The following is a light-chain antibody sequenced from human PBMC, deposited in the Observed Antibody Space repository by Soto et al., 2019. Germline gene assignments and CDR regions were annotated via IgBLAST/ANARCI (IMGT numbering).Light chain of an antibody. CDR1: QSISSW. J-gene: IGKJ4*01. V-gene: IGKV1-5*01. CDR2: DAS. Sequence: DIQMTQSPSTLSASVGDRVTISCRASQSISSWLAWYQQKPGKAPKVLIYDASSLESGVPSRFSGSRSGTEFTLTISSLQPDDFASYYCQQYYSYPLTFGGGTKVDIK. CDR3: QQYYSYPLT.